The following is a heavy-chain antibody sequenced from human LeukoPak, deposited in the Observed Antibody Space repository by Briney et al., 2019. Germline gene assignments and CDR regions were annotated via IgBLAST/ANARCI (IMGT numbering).Heavy chain of an antibody. CDR3: AKGLPSSCWSHFES. Sequence: GVTLRLSCAASGFSCDVYAMQWVRQLPGKGLEWVSGITWNSGHIGYAESVKGRFTISRDNAKLSLYLHIDRLLPEGPSFPFCAKGLPSSCWSHFESWGQGTLVTVSS. J-gene: IGHJ4*02. V-gene: IGHV3-9*01. D-gene: IGHD6-19*01. CDR2: ITWNSGHI. CDR1: GFSCDVYA.